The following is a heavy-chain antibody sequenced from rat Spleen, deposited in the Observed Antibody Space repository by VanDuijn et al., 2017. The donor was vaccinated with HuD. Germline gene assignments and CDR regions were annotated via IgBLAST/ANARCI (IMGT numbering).Heavy chain of an antibody. Sequence: EVQLVESGGGLVQPGGSLKLSCAASGFTFSNYGMAWVRQAPTKGLEWVSSISYEGISTYYGDSVKGRFTISRDDAKNTLYLQMDSLRSEDTATYYCARGGFFRFWGQGVTVTVSS. CDR2: ISYEGIST. CDR3: ARGGFFRF. V-gene: IGHV5-29*01. J-gene: IGHJ2*01. CDR1: GFTFSNYG. D-gene: IGHD1-6*01.